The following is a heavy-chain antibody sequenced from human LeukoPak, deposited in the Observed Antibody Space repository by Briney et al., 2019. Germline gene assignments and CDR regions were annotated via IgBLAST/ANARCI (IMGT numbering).Heavy chain of an antibody. CDR2: INHSGST. V-gene: IGHV4-34*01. CDR1: GGSFSGYY. J-gene: IGHJ6*02. CDR3: ARGIGAAPPPSIGMDV. D-gene: IGHD6-13*01. Sequence: SETLSLTCAVYGGSFSGYYWSWIRQPPGKGLEWIGEINHSGSTNYNPSLKSRVTISVDTSKNQFSLKLSAVTAADTRVYYCARGIGAAPPPSIGMDVWGQGTTVTVSS.